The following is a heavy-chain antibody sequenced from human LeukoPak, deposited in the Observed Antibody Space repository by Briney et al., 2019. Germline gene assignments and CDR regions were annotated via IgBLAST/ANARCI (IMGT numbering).Heavy chain of an antibody. Sequence: GGSLRLSCAASGFNVSGNYMSWARQAPGKGLEWVSVIYRGGDTYYADSVKGRFTVSRDISKNTLYLQMNSLRAEDTAVYYCASISNWGQGILVTVSS. CDR3: ASISN. V-gene: IGHV3-53*01. CDR1: GFNVSGNY. J-gene: IGHJ4*02. CDR2: IYRGGDT.